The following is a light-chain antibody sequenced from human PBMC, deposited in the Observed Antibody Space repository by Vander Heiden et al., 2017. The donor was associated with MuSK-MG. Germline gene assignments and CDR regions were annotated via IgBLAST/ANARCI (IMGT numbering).Light chain of an antibody. CDR3: QQCYSTPYT. J-gene: IGKJ2*01. CDR2: AAS. CDR1: QSISSY. V-gene: IGKV1-39*01. Sequence: LQMTQSPSSLSASVGDRVTITCRASQSISSYLNWYQQKPGKAPKLLIYAASSLQSGVPSRFSGSGSGTDFTLTISSLQPEDFATYYCQQCYSTPYTFGQGTKLEIK.